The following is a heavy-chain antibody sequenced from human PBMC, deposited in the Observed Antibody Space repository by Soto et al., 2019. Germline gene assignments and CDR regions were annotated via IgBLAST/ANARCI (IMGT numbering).Heavy chain of an antibody. D-gene: IGHD4-17*01. J-gene: IGHJ4*02. CDR2: IYYSGST. V-gene: IGHV4-39*01. CDR1: GGSISSSSYY. Sequence: SETLSLTCTVSGGSISSSSYYWGWIRQPPGKGLEWIGSIYYSGSTYYNPSLKSRVTISVDTSKNQFSLKLSSVTAADTAVYYCARHLGPDTVIDYWGQGTLVTVSS. CDR3: ARHLGPDTVIDY.